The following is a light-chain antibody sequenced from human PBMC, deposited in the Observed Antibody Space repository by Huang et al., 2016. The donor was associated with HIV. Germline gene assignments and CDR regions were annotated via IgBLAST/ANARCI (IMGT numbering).Light chain of an antibody. J-gene: IGKJ2*01. V-gene: IGKV3-20*01. CDR1: QSVNSRY. CDR2: GTS. CDR3: QQYGSSPLYT. Sequence: EIVLTQSPGTLSLSPGERATLSCRASQSVNSRYLAWYQQKPGRAPRLLIHGTSSRATGIPDRFSGSGSGTDFTLTISRLEPEDFAMYYCQQYGSSPLYTFGQGTKLEIK.